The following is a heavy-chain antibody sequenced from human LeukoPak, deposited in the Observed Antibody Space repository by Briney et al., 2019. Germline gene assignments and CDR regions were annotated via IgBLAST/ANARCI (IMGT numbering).Heavy chain of an antibody. D-gene: IGHD6-13*01. CDR1: GYSISSGYY. V-gene: IGHV4-38-2*02. Sequence: SETLSLTCIVSGYSISSGYYWGWIRQPPGKGLEWIGSIHHSGSTYYNPSLKSRVTISVDTSKNQLSLKLSSVTAADTAVYYCARVAAGIGFFQHWGQGTLVTVSS. J-gene: IGHJ1*01. CDR3: ARVAAGIGFFQH. CDR2: IHHSGST.